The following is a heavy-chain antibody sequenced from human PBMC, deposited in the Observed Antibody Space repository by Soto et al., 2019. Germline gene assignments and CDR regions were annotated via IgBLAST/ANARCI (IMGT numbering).Heavy chain of an antibody. D-gene: IGHD2-15*01. CDR1: GYTFTIYG. CDR2: ISAHNGNT. Sequence: ASVKVSCKASGYTFTIYGISGARQAPGQGLEWMGWISAHNGNTNYAQKLQGRVTMTTDTSTSTAYMELRSLKSDDTAVYYCAREFKGDLVVVVAARGSYFDSWGQGTLVTVSS. CDR3: AREFKGDLVVVVAARGSYFDS. J-gene: IGHJ4*02. V-gene: IGHV1-18*01.